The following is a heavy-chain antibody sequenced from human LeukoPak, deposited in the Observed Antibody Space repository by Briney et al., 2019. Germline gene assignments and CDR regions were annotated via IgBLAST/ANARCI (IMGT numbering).Heavy chain of an antibody. Sequence: GGSLRLSCAASGFTFRSYGMSWVRQVPEQGLEWVAYISTGDSTIQSADSVKGRFTIYRDNAKHSLFLQMNNLRDEDTAVYYCAREGYCSSWFVFDCWGQGTLVTVSS. J-gene: IGHJ4*02. CDR1: GFTFRSYG. CDR2: ISTGDSTI. CDR3: AREGYCSSWFVFDC. V-gene: IGHV3-48*02. D-gene: IGHD6-13*01.